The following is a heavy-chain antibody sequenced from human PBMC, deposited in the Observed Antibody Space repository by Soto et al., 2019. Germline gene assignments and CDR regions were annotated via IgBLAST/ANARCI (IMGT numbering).Heavy chain of an antibody. CDR2: ISSSSSTI. CDR3: ARIGRLRWGDY. CDR1: GFTFSSYR. V-gene: IGHV3-48*01. Sequence: EVQLVESGGGLVQPGGSLRLSCAASGFTFSSYRMNWFRQAPGKGLEWVSYISSSSSTIYYADSVKGRFTISRDNAKNSPYLQMNSLRAEDTAVYYCARIGRLRWGDYWGQGTLVTVSS. D-gene: IGHD4-17*01. J-gene: IGHJ4*02.